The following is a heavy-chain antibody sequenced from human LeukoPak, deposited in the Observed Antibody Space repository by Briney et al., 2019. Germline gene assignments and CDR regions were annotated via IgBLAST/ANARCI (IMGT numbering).Heavy chain of an antibody. CDR1: GFTFSSYS. J-gene: IGHJ4*02. CDR3: AKGPAYSSGWSLDY. Sequence: GGSLRLSCAASGFTFSSYSTNWVRQAPGKGLEWVSSISSSSSYIYYADSVKGRFTISRDNAKNSLYLQMNSLRAEDTAVYYCAKGPAYSSGWSLDYWGQGTLVTVSS. D-gene: IGHD6-19*01. V-gene: IGHV3-21*01. CDR2: ISSSSSYI.